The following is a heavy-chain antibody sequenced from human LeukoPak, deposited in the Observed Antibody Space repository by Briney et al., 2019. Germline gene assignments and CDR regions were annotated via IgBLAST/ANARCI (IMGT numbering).Heavy chain of an antibody. CDR2: IYSSGST. Sequence: RPSETMSLTCSVSGTSVSNYIYYWSWIRQPPGKGLEWIGYIYSSGSTNYNPSLKSRVTISVDTSKNKFSLKLSSVTAADTAVYYCARVPISTTARGYFDYWGQGTLVTVSS. CDR3: ARVPISTTARGYFDY. CDR1: GTSVSNYIYY. J-gene: IGHJ4*02. D-gene: IGHD4-17*01. V-gene: IGHV4-61*01.